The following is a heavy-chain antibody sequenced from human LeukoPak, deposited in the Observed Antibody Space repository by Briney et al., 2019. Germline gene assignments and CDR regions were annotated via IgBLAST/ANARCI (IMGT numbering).Heavy chain of an antibody. J-gene: IGHJ6*03. CDR2: ISSSGSTI. Sequence: SGGSLRLSCAASGFTFSDYYMSWIRQAPGKGLEWVSYISSSGSTIYYADSVKGRFTISRDNAKNSLYLQMNSLRAEDTAVYNCARERPDYYYYMDVWGKGTTVTVSS. CDR3: ARERPDYYYYMDV. V-gene: IGHV3-11*04. D-gene: IGHD1-14*01. CDR1: GFTFSDYY.